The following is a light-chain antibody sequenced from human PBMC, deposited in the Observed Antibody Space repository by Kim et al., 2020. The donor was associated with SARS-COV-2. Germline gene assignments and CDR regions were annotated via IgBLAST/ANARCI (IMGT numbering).Light chain of an antibody. CDR3: QAWDSSTVV. Sequence: SYELTQPPSASVSPGQTASITCSGDKLGDKYVCWYQQKPGQSPVLVIYRDSKRPPGILERFSGSNYGNTATLTISGTQAMDEADYYCQAWDSSTVVFGGGTQLTVL. CDR1: KLGDKY. CDR2: RDS. J-gene: IGLJ2*01. V-gene: IGLV3-1*01.